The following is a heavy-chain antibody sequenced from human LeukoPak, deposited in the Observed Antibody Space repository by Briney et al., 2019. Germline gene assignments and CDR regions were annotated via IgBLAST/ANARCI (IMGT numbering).Heavy chain of an antibody. V-gene: IGHV4-34*01. CDR3: AATFYFDTTGFSGSDF. J-gene: IGHJ4*02. Sequence: SETLSLTCAVYGGSFSGYYWSWIRQPPGKGLEWIGEINHSGSTNYNPSLKSRVTISVDTSKNQFSLRLDSVTAADTAVYYCAATFYFDTTGFSGSDFWGQGTLVTVSS. D-gene: IGHD3-22*01. CDR2: INHSGST. CDR1: GGSFSGYY.